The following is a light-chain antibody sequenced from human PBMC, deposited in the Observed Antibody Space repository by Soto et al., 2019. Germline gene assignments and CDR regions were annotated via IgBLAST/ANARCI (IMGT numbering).Light chain of an antibody. CDR1: QSVDSRY. CDR3: QQYGGSPWT. V-gene: IGKV3-20*01. Sequence: ETVLTQSPDTLSLSPGERATLSCRASQSVDSRYLAWFQQKPGQAPRLLIYGASSRATGIPDRFSGSGSGTDFNLTISRLEPEDFAVYYCQQYGGSPWTFGQGTKVEIK. CDR2: GAS. J-gene: IGKJ1*01.